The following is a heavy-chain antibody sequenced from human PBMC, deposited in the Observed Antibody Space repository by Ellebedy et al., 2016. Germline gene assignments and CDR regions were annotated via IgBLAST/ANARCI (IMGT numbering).Heavy chain of an antibody. V-gene: IGHV3-9*01. Sequence: SLKISCAASGFTFDDYAMHWVRQAPGKGLEWVSGISWSSGSIGYADSVKGRFTISRDNAKNSLYLQMNSLRAEDTAVYYCARDKIRFGNYGMDVWGQGTTVTVSS. J-gene: IGHJ6*02. CDR3: ARDKIRFGNYGMDV. CDR1: GFTFDDYA. D-gene: IGHD3-10*01. CDR2: ISWSSGSI.